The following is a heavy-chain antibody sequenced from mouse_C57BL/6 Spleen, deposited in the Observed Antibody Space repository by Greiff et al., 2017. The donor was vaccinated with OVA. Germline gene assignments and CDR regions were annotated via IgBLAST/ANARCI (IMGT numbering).Heavy chain of an antibody. CDR1: GYTFTSYW. CDR2: IYPGSGST. J-gene: IGHJ4*01. D-gene: IGHD2-4*01. CDR3: ARFHYDYPYYAMDY. V-gene: IGHV1-55*01. Sequence: QVQLQQPGAELVKPGASVKMSCKASGYTFTSYWITWVKQRPGQGLEWIGDIYPGSGSTNYNEKFKSKATLTVDTSSSTAYMQLSSLTSEDSAVYYCARFHYDYPYYAMDYWGQGTSVTVSS.